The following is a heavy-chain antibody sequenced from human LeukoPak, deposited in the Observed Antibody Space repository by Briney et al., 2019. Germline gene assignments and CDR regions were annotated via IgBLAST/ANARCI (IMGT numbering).Heavy chain of an antibody. CDR2: IYTSGNT. CDR3: ATCSGGSCY. D-gene: IGHD2-15*01. J-gene: IGHJ4*02. Sequence: SETLSLTCSVSGGSINNYYWSWIRQPAGKGLEWIGRIYTSGNTNYSPSFRSRVTMSVDMSKNQYSLKLSSETAADTAVYYCATCSGGSCYWGQGTLVTVSS. V-gene: IGHV4-4*07. CDR1: GGSINNYY.